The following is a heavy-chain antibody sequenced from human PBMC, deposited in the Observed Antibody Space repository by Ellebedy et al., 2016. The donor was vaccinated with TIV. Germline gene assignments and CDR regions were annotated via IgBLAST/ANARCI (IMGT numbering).Heavy chain of an antibody. V-gene: IGHV3-11*01. D-gene: IGHD1-26*01. CDR1: GFTFSDYY. J-gene: IGHJ6*02. CDR2: ISSGGSTI. Sequence: GGSLRLSCAASGFTFSDYYMSWIRQAPGKGLEWVSYISSGGSTIYYADSVKGRFTISRDNAKNSLYLQMNSLRAEDTAVYYCARDRRGSYYRQSYYYYGMDVWGQGTTVTVSS. CDR3: ARDRRGSYYRQSYYYYGMDV.